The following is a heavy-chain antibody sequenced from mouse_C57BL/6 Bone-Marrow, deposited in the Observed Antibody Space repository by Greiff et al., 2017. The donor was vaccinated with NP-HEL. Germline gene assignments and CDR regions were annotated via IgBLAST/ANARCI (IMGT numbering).Heavy chain of an antibody. CDR1: GFTFSNYW. CDR2: IRLKSDNYAT. J-gene: IGHJ4*01. V-gene: IGHV6-3*01. Sequence: EVKVVESGGGLVQPGGSMKLSCVASGFTFSNYWMNWVRQSPEKGLEWVAQIRLKSDNYATHYAESVKGRFTISRDDSKSSVYLQMNNLRAEDTGIYYCTYDYDDYAMDYWGQGTSVTDSS. CDR3: TYDYDDYAMDY. D-gene: IGHD2-4*01.